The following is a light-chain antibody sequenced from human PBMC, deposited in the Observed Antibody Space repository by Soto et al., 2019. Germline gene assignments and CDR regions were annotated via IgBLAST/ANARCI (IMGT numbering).Light chain of an antibody. Sequence: QSALTQPASVSGSPGQSITISCTGTSSDVGGYNYVSWYQQHPGKAPKLMIYEVSNRPSGVSNRFSGSKSGNTASLTISGLQDEDEADYYCSSYTSSSPYVFGTGTKVTVL. CDR1: SSDVGGYNY. V-gene: IGLV2-14*01. CDR3: SSYTSSSPYV. CDR2: EVS. J-gene: IGLJ1*01.